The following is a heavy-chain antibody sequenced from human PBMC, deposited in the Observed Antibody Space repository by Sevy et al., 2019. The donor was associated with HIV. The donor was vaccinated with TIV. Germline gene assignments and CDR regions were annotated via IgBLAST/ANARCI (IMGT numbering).Heavy chain of an antibody. CDR1: GDSVSSNSAA. D-gene: IGHD2-15*01. Sequence: SQTLSLTCAISGDSVSSNSAAWNWIRQSPSRGLEWLGRTYYRSKWYNDYAVSVKSRITINPDTSNNQFSLELNSVITEDTAVYYCARAGGGGYCSGGSCYSSYYYFYGMDVWGQGTTVTVSS. J-gene: IGHJ6*02. V-gene: IGHV6-1*01. CDR3: ARAGGGGYCSGGSCYSSYYYFYGMDV. CDR2: TYYRSKWYN.